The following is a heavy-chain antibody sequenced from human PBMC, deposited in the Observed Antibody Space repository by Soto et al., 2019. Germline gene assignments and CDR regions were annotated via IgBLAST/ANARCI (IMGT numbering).Heavy chain of an antibody. Sequence: EVQLVESGGGLVQPGGSLKLSCAASGFTFSGSAMHWVRQASGKGLEWVGRIRSKANSYATAYAASVKGRFTISRDDSKNTAYLQMNSPKTEDTAVYYCTRPAYSSSSGWFDPWGQGTLVTVSS. CDR2: IRSKANSYAT. CDR1: GFTFSGSA. D-gene: IGHD6-6*01. J-gene: IGHJ5*02. V-gene: IGHV3-73*02. CDR3: TRPAYSSSSGWFDP.